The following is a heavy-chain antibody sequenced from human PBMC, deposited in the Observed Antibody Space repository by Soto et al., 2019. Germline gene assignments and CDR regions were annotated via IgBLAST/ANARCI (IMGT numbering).Heavy chain of an antibody. D-gene: IGHD3-10*01. CDR3: ARASMVRGVLDY. CDR2: IYYSGST. V-gene: IGHV4-61*08. J-gene: IGHJ4*02. CDR1: GGSISSGGYY. Sequence: SETLSLTCTVSGGSISSGGYYWGWIRQHPGRGLEWIGYIYYSGSTNYNPSLKSRVTISVDTSKNQFSLKLSSVTAADTAVYYCARASMVRGVLDYWGQGTLVTVSS.